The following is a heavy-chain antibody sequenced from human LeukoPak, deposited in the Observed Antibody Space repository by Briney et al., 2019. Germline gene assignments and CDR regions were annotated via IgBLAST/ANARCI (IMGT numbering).Heavy chain of an antibody. CDR2: ISGSGGST. J-gene: IGHJ4*02. CDR1: GFTFSSYA. D-gene: IGHD3-9*01. V-gene: IGHV3-23*01. CDR3: AKDAVSLDYDILTGYLDY. Sequence: TGGSLRLSCAASGFTFSSYAMSWVRQAPGKGLEWVSAISGSGGSTYYADSVKGRFTISRDNSKNTLYLQMNSLRAEDTAVYYCAKDAVSLDYDILTGYLDYWGQGTLVTVSS.